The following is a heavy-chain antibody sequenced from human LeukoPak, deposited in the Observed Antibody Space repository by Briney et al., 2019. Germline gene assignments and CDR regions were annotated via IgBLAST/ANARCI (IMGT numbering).Heavy chain of an antibody. Sequence: GGSLRLSCAASGFTFNTYDMSWVRQSPVKGLEWVSGLSGSGDRTYYTDSVKGRFIISRDNSKNTVYLQMNSLRAEDTAVYYCAKTPFWGQGTLVTVSS. D-gene: IGHD2-15*01. CDR2: LSGSGDRT. CDR3: AKTPF. J-gene: IGHJ4*02. CDR1: GFTFNTYD. V-gene: IGHV3-23*01.